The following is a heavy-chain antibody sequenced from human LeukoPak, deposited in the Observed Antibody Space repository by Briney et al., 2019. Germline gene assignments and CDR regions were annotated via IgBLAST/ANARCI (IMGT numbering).Heavy chain of an antibody. V-gene: IGHV4-39*01. CDR1: GGSISSSSYY. D-gene: IGHD3-22*01. J-gene: IGHJ4*02. CDR2: TYYSGST. CDR3: GSGYYRYYFDY. Sequence: PSETLSLTCTVSGGSISSSSYYWGWIRQPPGKGLEWIGSTYYSGSTYYNPSLKSRVTISVDTSKNQFSLKLSSVTAADTAVYYCGSGYYRYYFDYWGQGTLVTVSS.